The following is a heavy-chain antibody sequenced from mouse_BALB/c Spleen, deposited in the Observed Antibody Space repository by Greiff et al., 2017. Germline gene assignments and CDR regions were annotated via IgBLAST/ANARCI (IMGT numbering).Heavy chain of an antibody. CDR1: GFTFSSYA. J-gene: IGHJ2*01. D-gene: IGHD4-1*01. Sequence: EVQGVESGGGLVKPGGSLKLSCAASGFTFSSYAMSWVRQSPEKRLEWVAEISSGGSYTYYLDTVTGRFTISRDNAKNTLYLEMSSLRSEDTAMYYCARGWDGVFDYWGQGTTLTVSS. CDR2: ISSGGSYT. CDR3: ARGWDGVFDY. V-gene: IGHV5-9-4*01.